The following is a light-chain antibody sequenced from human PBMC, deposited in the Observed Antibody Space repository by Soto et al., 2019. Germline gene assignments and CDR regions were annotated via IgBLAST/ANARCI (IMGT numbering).Light chain of an antibody. V-gene: IGKV3-20*01. CDR3: QQYGSSPLFT. Sequence: EIVLTQSPATLSLSPGERATLSCRASQSVSSYLAWYQQKPGQAPRLLIYDASNRATGIPARFSGRGSGTDFTLTISRLEPEDFAMYYCQQYGSSPLFTFGPGTKVDIK. CDR1: QSVSSY. CDR2: DAS. J-gene: IGKJ3*01.